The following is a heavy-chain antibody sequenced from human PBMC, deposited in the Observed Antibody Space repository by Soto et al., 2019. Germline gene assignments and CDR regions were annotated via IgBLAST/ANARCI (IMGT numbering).Heavy chain of an antibody. Sequence: SETLSLTCAVSGGSISSSNWWSWVRQSPGKGLEWIGEIYHSGTTNYNPSLKSRVTISVDTSKNQFSLKLSSVTAADTAVYYCARRRSSHYYGMDVWGQGTTVTVSS. V-gene: IGHV4-4*02. CDR1: GGSISSSNW. J-gene: IGHJ6*02. D-gene: IGHD6-6*01. CDR3: ARRRSSHYYGMDV. CDR2: IYHSGTT.